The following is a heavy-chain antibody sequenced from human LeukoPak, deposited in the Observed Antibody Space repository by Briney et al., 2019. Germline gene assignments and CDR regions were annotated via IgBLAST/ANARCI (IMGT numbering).Heavy chain of an antibody. CDR1: GFTFSSYA. J-gene: IGHJ4*02. V-gene: IGHV3-23*01. CDR2: ISGSGGST. Sequence: GGSLRLSCAASGFTFSSYAMSWVRQAPGKGLEWVSAISGSGGSTYYADSVKGQFTISRDNSKNTLYLQMNSLRAEDTAVYYCAKPSLIAAAPLYYFDYWGQGTLVTVSS. CDR3: AKPSLIAAAPLYYFDY. D-gene: IGHD6-13*01.